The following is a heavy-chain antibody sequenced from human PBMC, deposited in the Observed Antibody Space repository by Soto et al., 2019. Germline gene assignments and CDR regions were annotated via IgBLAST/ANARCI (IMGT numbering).Heavy chain of an antibody. J-gene: IGHJ4*02. Sequence: ESGGGLVQPGGSLRLSCEASGFTIINYAMTWLRQAPGQGLEWVSTFTSPGVTYYADSVKGRYTISSDTSKNTLFLQMNSLRAEDTAVYYCAKREARTGSYFDWGQGTLVTVSP. CDR3: AKREARTGSYFD. CDR1: GFTIINYA. D-gene: IGHD1-26*01. V-gene: IGHV3-23*01. CDR2: FTSPGVT.